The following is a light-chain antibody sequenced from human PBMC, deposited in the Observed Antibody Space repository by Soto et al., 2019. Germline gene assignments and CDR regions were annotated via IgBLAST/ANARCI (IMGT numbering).Light chain of an antibody. CDR3: ISCTTSGTRCV. J-gene: IGLJ1*01. CDR2: EVS. Sequence: QSALTQPASVSGSPGQSITISCTGTGSDIGRYDFVSWFQQHPGKVPKLVIYEVSSRPSGVSDRFSGSKSGNTASLTISGLQGEDEAEYYCISCTTSGTRCVFGSGTKVTVL. V-gene: IGLV2-14*01. CDR1: GSDIGRYDF.